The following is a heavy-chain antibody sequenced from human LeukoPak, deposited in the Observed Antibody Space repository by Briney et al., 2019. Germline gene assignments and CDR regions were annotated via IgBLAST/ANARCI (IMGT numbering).Heavy chain of an antibody. V-gene: IGHV3-74*01. CDR1: GFTFSNYW. CDR3: ARDDVVSRTGLGDS. J-gene: IGHJ4*02. CDR2: FNSYWLHT. D-gene: IGHD5/OR15-5a*01. Sequence: TGGSLRLSCAPSGFTFSNYWVQGVRQAPGKGLAWVSHFNSYWLHTPHADCVKGRYPISRDNVKNTVYLHMNTLRAEDTAVYYCARDDVVSRTGLGDSWGQGNLVTVS.